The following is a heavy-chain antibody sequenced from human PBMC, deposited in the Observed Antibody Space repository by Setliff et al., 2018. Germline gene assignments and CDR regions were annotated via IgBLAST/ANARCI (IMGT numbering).Heavy chain of an antibody. CDR2: IYYSGSTS. CDR1: VGSISSGGYY. V-gene: IGHV4-31*03. J-gene: IGHJ4*02. CDR3: ARGRAGHSGH. Sequence: PSETLSLTCTVSVGSISSGGYYWSWLRQHPGKGLEWIGYIYYSGSTSYYNPSLKTRVTISVDTSKNQSSLKLSAVTAADTAGYYCARGRAGHSGHWGQGTLVTVSS. D-gene: IGHD6-19*01.